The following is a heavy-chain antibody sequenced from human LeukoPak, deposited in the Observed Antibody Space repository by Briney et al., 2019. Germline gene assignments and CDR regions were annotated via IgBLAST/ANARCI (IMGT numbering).Heavy chain of an antibody. Sequence: PGGSLRLSCVASGFTVSSNYMSWVRQAPGKGLEWVSLIYSGGTTYYADSVKGRFTISRDNSKNTLYLQMNSLRAEDTAVYYCARQGIYCTNGVCYTGGAFDYWGQGTLVTVSS. J-gene: IGHJ4*02. CDR2: IYSGGTT. D-gene: IGHD2-8*01. CDR1: GFTVSSNY. CDR3: ARQGIYCTNGVCYTGGAFDY. V-gene: IGHV3-53*01.